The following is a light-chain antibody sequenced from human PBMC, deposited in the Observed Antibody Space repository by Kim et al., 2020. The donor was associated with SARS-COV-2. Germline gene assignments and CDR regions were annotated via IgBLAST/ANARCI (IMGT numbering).Light chain of an antibody. Sequence: DIQTTQSPSSLSASVGDRVTITCQASQDMSDYLSWIQQKPGQAPKVLIYDASNLEVGVPSRFSGSGSGTHFRFTISSLQPEDSATYYCQQYDSLPLTFGGGTKVDIK. V-gene: IGKV1-33*01. CDR2: DAS. CDR3: QQYDSLPLT. J-gene: IGKJ4*01. CDR1: QDMSDY.